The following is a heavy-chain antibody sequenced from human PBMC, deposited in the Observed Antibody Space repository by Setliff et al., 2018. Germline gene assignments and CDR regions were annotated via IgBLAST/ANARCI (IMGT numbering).Heavy chain of an antibody. CDR2: ISAYNGNT. V-gene: IGHV1-18*01. CDR1: GYTFTSYG. CDR3: ARGDYDILTGYAQDDALGADAFDI. Sequence: GASVKVSCKASGYTFTSYGISWVRQAPGQGLEWMGWISAYNGNTNYAQKLQGGVTMTTDTSTSTAYMELRSLRSDDTAVYYCARGDYDILTGYAQDDALGADAFDIWGQGTMVTVSS. J-gene: IGHJ3*02. D-gene: IGHD3-9*01.